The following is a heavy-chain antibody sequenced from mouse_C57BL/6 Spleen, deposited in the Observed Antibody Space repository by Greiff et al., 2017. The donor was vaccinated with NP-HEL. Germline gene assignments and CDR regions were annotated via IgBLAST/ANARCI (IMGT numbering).Heavy chain of an antibody. Sequence: VQLQQPGTELVKPGASVKLSCKASGYTFTSYWMHWVKQRPGQGLEWIGNINPSNGGTNYNEKFKSKATLTVDKSSSTAYMQLSSLTSEDSAVYYCARKDTYYSNYWAFDYWGQGTTLTVSS. V-gene: IGHV1-53*01. J-gene: IGHJ2*01. D-gene: IGHD2-5*01. CDR3: ARKDTYYSNYWAFDY. CDR1: GYTFTSYW. CDR2: INPSNGGT.